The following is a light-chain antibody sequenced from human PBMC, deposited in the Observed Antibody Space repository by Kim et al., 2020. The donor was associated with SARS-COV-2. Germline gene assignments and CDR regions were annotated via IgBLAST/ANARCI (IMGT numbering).Light chain of an antibody. CDR3: QAWDSSVV. V-gene: IGLV3-1*01. CDR2: QDS. CDR1: KLGDKY. Sequence: VSVSPRQTASITCSGDKLGDKYACWYQQKPGQSPGLVIYQDSKRPSGIPERFSGSNSGNTATLTISGTQAMDEADYYCQAWDSSVVFGGGTQLTVL. J-gene: IGLJ2*01.